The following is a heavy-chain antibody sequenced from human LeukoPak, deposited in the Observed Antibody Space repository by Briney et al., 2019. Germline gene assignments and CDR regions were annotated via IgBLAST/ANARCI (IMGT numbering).Heavy chain of an antibody. Sequence: GGSLRLSCATSGFPFAAYDMHWVRQAPAKGLEWVSAFGSAGDTYYPGAVKGRFTISRDYAKNSLYLQMNNLRAGDTAVYFCVRGALPGDNWYFDLWGRGTLVTVSS. J-gene: IGHJ2*01. V-gene: IGHV3-13*01. CDR2: FGSAGDT. CDR1: GFPFAAYD. CDR3: VRGALPGDNWYFDL.